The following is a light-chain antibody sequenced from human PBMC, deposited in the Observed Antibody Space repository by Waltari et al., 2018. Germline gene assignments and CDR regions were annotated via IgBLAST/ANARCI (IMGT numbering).Light chain of an antibody. V-gene: IGKV1-5*03. CDR1: QNIPRW. J-gene: IGKJ1*01. CDR3: QHYDVFSAI. CDR2: KTS. Sequence: DIQMTQSPSTLSASVGDRVTITCRASQNIPRWLAWYQQKPGKAPKLLIYKTSILESGVPSRFSGGGSGTEFTLTISSLQPDDFATYYCQHYDVFSAIFGPGTKVEIK.